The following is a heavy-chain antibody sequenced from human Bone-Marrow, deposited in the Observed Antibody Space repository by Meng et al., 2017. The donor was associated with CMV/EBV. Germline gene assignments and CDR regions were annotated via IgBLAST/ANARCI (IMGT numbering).Heavy chain of an antibody. Sequence: GESLKISCAASGFTFSTYGMNWVRQAPGKGLGWVSSITIRSSYKYYADSMKGRFTISRDNAKSSLYLQMNSLRVEDTAVYYCATPYRVHYDFWSGFSGMDVWGQGTTVTVSS. CDR3: ATPYRVHYDFWSGFSGMDV. V-gene: IGHV3-21*01. CDR2: ITIRSSYK. CDR1: GFTFSTYG. D-gene: IGHD3-3*01. J-gene: IGHJ6*02.